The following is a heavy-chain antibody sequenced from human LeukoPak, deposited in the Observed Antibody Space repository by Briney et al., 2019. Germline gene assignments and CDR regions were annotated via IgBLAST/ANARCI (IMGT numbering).Heavy chain of an antibody. CDR2: ISGSGGST. Sequence: GGSLRLSCAASGFTFSGYAMSWVRQAPGKGLEWVSAISGSGGSTYYADSVKGRFTISRDNSKNTLYLQMNSLRAEDTAVYYCAKDLALRDIVVVVAATGSPIDYWGQGTLVTVSS. CDR1: GFTFSGYA. CDR3: AKDLALRDIVVVVAATGSPIDY. V-gene: IGHV3-23*01. J-gene: IGHJ4*02. D-gene: IGHD2-15*01.